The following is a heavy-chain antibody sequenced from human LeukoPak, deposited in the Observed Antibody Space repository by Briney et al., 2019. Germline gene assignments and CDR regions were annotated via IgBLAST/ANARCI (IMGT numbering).Heavy chain of an antibody. Sequence: PGGSLGLSCAASGFTFSSRWMHCVRHAPGKGLVWVAQINNDGSSTMYADSVKGRFTISRDNAKNTLYLQMNSLRAEDTAVYYCSDFDYWGQGTLVTVSS. CDR1: GFTFSSRW. CDR3: SDFDY. V-gene: IGHV3-74*03. CDR2: INNDGSST. J-gene: IGHJ4*02.